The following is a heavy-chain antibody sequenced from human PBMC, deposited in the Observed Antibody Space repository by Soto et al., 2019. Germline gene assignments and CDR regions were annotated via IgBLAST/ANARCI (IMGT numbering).Heavy chain of an antibody. CDR1: GYTFSSSG. CDR2: ISANSGNT. D-gene: IGHD6-19*01. J-gene: IGHJ6*02. V-gene: IGHV1-18*01. CDR3: ARKALAVGGLSYYGMDV. Sequence: ASVKVSCKASGYTFSSSGFTWVRQAPGQGLEWMGWISANSGNTNYAQKLQGRVSLTTDTSTTTAYLELRGLRSDDTAVYYCARKALAVGGLSYYGMDVWGPGTTVTVSS.